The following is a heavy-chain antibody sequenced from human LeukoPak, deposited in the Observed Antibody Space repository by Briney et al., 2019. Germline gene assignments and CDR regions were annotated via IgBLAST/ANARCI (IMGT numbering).Heavy chain of an antibody. J-gene: IGHJ4*02. CDR3: ARTDYHGSGWYGDFDY. D-gene: IGHD6-19*01. Sequence: SVKVSCKASGGTFSSYAISWVRQAPGQGLEWMGGIIPIFGTANYAQKFQGRVTITTDESTSTAYMELSSLRSEDTAVYYCARTDYHGSGWYGDFDYWGQGTLVTVAS. CDR2: IIPIFGTA. CDR1: GGTFSSYA. V-gene: IGHV1-69*05.